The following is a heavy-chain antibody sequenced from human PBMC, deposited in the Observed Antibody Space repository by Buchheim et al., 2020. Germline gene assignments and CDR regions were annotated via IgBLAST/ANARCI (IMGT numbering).Heavy chain of an antibody. Sequence: QVQLQQWGAGLLKPSETLSLTCAVYGGSFSDYYWTWIRQPPGKGLEWIGEINLSGSTNHNPSLKSRVTISVDTSKNPFSLKLSSVTAADTAVYYCAFWSGQRDHWGQGTL. CDR3: AFWSGQRDH. D-gene: IGHD3-3*01. J-gene: IGHJ4*02. CDR2: INLSGST. CDR1: GGSFSDYY. V-gene: IGHV4-34*01.